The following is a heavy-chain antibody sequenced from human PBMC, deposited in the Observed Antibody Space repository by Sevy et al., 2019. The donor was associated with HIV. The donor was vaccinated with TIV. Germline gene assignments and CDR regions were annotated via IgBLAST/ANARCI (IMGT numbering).Heavy chain of an antibody. Sequence: GGSLRLSCAASGFTFSNYNMNWVRQAPGKGLEWVSSITSSSDYIYDADSVKGRFTISRDNAKNSLYLQRNSLRAEDTAAYYCARDHRTLNYYASSGYNYYFDYWGQGTLVTVSS. J-gene: IGHJ4*02. V-gene: IGHV3-21*01. CDR1: GFTFSNYN. CDR3: ARDHRTLNYYASSGYNYYFDY. CDR2: ITSSSDYI. D-gene: IGHD3-22*01.